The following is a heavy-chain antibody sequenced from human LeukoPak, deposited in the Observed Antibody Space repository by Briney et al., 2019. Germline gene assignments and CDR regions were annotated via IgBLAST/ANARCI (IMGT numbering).Heavy chain of an antibody. D-gene: IGHD3-22*01. Sequence: SETLSLTCTVSGGSISSSSYYWGWVRQPPGKGLEWIGSIYYSGSTYYNPSLKSRVTISVNTSKNQFSLKLSSVTAADTAVYYCAILDSSGYPRDTFDIWGQGTMVTVSS. J-gene: IGHJ3*02. V-gene: IGHV4-39*01. CDR3: AILDSSGYPRDTFDI. CDR1: GGSISSSSYY. CDR2: IYYSGST.